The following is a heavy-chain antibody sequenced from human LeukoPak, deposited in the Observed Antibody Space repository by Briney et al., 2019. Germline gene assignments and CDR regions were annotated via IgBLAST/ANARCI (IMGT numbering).Heavy chain of an antibody. CDR1: GFTFSDYY. Sequence: GGSLRLSCVASGFTFSDYYMSWIRQAPGKGLEWVSFISSSSSYTYYADSVKGRFTISRDNAKNSLYLQMNSLRAEDTALYYCARVSRQKYYMDVWGKGTTATVSS. V-gene: IGHV3-11*06. CDR2: ISSSSSYT. CDR3: ARVSRQKYYMDV. J-gene: IGHJ6*03.